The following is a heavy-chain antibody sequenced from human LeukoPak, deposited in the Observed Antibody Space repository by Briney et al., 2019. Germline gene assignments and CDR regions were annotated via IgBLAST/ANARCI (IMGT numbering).Heavy chain of an antibody. D-gene: IGHD6-25*01. V-gene: IGHV3-9*01. CDR2: ISWNSGSI. CDR1: GFTFDDYA. Sequence: GRSLGLSCAASGFTFDDYAMHWVRQAPGKGLEWVSGISWNSGSIGYADSVKGRFTISRDNAKNSLYLQMNSLRPEDTAVYYCARDRGPLDYWGQGTLVTVSS. J-gene: IGHJ4*02. CDR3: ARDRGPLDY.